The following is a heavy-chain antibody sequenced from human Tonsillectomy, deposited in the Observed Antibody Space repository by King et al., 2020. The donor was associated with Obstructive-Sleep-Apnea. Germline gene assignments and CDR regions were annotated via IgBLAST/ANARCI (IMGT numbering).Heavy chain of an antibody. V-gene: IGHV1-8*01. D-gene: IGHD2-2*01. CDR1: GYTFNSYD. CDR3: ARSGMFSRSWHDY. CDR2: MNPRTGET. J-gene: IGHJ4*02. Sequence: QLVQSGAEVKKPGASVKVSCKASGYTFNSYDINWVRQATGQGLEWMGWMNPRTGETGFTQSFRGRVTLTRDPSQTIAYMELSGLRPEDTAVYYCARSGMFSRSWHDYWGQGTLVTVSS.